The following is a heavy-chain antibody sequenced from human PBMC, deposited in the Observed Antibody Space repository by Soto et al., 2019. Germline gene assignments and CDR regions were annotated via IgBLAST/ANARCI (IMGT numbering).Heavy chain of an antibody. V-gene: IGHV3-23*01. CDR3: AKSPISGYDIEY. J-gene: IGHJ4*02. CDR2: ISGSGGST. CDR1: GFTFGSYA. Sequence: ESGGGLVQPGGSLRLSCAASGFTFGSYAMSCVRQAPGKGLEWVSTISGSGGSTYFADSVKGRFTISRDNSKNTLDLQMNSLRAEDTAVDYCAKSPISGYDIEYWGQGTPVT. D-gene: IGHD5-12*01.